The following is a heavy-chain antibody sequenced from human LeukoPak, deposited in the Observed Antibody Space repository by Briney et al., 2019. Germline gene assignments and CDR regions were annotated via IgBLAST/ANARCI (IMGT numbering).Heavy chain of an antibody. CDR3: AKDSVRLRLGELSSY. CDR1: GFTFSSYG. D-gene: IGHD3-16*02. V-gene: IGHV3-30*18. J-gene: IGHJ4*02. Sequence: GRSLRLSCAASGFTFSSYGMHWVRQAPGKGLEWVAVISYDGSNKYYADSVKGRFTISRDNSKNTLYLQMNSLRAEDTAVYYCAKDSVRLRLGELSSYWGQGTLVTVSS. CDR2: ISYDGSNK.